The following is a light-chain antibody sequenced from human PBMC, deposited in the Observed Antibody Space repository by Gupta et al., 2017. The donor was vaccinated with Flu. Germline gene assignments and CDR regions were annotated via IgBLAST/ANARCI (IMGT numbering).Light chain of an antibody. J-gene: IGLJ2*01. Sequence: NFLLTQPHSVSGSPGKTVTISCTRNGGTIASGYVQWYQQRPGSSPTVVIYEDKKRPSGVPDRFSGSIDRSSNSASLTISGLKTEDEDDYYCQSLDLNNVSFGGGTKVTVL. CDR2: EDK. CDR1: GGTIASGY. CDR3: QSLDLNNVS. V-gene: IGLV6-57*01.